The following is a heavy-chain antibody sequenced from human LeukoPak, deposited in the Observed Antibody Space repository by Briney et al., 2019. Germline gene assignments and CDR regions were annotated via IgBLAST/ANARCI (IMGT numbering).Heavy chain of an antibody. CDR2: IKQDGSEQ. J-gene: IGHJ4*02. Sequence: GGSLRLSCVVSGFTFSNSWMSWVRQAPGKGLEWVANIKQDGSEQYYVDSVKGRFTISRDNAKNSLYLQMNSLRAEDTAVYYCARATLGEYIVVVDYWGQGTVVTVSS. D-gene: IGHD2-15*01. CDR1: GFTFSNSW. CDR3: ARATLGEYIVVVDY. V-gene: IGHV3-7*01.